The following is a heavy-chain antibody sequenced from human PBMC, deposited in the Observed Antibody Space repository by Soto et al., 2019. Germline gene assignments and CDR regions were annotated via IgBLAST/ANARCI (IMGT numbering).Heavy chain of an antibody. D-gene: IGHD3-10*01. CDR3: VKNSGWFNT. CDR2: IDGSGGIT. V-gene: IGHV3-23*01. J-gene: IGHJ5*02. Sequence: LRLSCAASGFTFGTTDMSWVRQAPGEGLEWVSTIDGSGGITYYADSVKGRFTISRDNSRNTVYLQMNSLRGDDTALYYCVKNSGWFNTWGQGALVTVS. CDR1: GFTFGTTD.